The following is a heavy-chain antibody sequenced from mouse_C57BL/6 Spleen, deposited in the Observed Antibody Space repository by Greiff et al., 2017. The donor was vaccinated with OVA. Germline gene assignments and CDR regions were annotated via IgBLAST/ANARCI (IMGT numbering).Heavy chain of an antibody. CDR1: GFTFSSYG. Sequence: EVQLVESGGDLVKPGGSLKLSCAASGFTFSSYGMSWVRQTPDKRLEWVATISSGGSYTYYPDSVKGRFTISRDNAKNTLYLQMSSLKSEDTAMYYCARWDYDGTQYNYAMDYWGQGTSVTVSS. D-gene: IGHD2-4*01. V-gene: IGHV5-6*01. CDR3: ARWDYDGTQYNYAMDY. CDR2: ISSGGSYT. J-gene: IGHJ4*01.